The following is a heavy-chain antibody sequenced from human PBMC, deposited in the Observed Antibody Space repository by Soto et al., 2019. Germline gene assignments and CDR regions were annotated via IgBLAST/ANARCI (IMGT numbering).Heavy chain of an antibody. CDR1: GFTFSSYW. Sequence: EVQLVESGGGLVQPGGSLRLSCAASGFTFSSYWMSWVRQAPGKGLEWVANIKQDGSEKYYVDSVKGRFTISRDNAKNSLYLQMNSLRAEDTAVYYCARPGLQWLGRPFAYWGQGTLVTVSS. V-gene: IGHV3-7*01. J-gene: IGHJ4*02. D-gene: IGHD6-19*01. CDR2: IKQDGSEK. CDR3: ARPGLQWLGRPFAY.